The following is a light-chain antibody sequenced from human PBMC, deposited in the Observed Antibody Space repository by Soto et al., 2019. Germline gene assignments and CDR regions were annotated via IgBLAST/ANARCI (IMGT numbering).Light chain of an antibody. CDR2: FAS. J-gene: IGKJ2*01. CDR3: QHFGSSPPKYT. V-gene: IGKV3-20*01. Sequence: EVVLTQSPGTLSLSPGERATLSCRASQTVSSSHLAWYQQKPGQAPRLLIYFASDRATDIPDRFSGSGSGTDFTLTISRLEPEDFAVYYCQHFGSSPPKYTFGQGTKLEIK. CDR1: QTVSSSH.